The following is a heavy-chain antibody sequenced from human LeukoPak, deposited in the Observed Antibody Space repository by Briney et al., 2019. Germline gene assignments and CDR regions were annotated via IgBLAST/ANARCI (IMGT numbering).Heavy chain of an antibody. CDR3: ARGRTMVRGVRWFDP. Sequence: PSETLSLTCTVSGYSISSGYYWGWIRQPPGKGLEWIGSIYHSGSTYYNPSLKSRVTISVDTSKNQFSLKLSSVTAADTAVYYCARGRTMVRGVRWFDPWGQGTLVTVSS. CDR2: IYHSGST. V-gene: IGHV4-38-2*02. CDR1: GYSISSGYY. D-gene: IGHD3-10*01. J-gene: IGHJ5*02.